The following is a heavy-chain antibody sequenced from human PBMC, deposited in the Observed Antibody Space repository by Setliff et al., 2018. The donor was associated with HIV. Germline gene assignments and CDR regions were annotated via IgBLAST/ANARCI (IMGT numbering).Heavy chain of an antibody. CDR1: GGSFSGYY. D-gene: IGHD6-13*01. J-gene: IGHJ4*01. Sequence: KTPETLSLTCAVYGGSFSGYYWSWIRQSPGKDLEWIGEVNHSGDTTYNPSLKSRVTMSVDTSKNQFSLELSSLTSADTAIYYCVRGRDYGSSWSRPFYFDFWGHGNLVTVSS. V-gene: IGHV4-34*01. CDR2: VNHSGDT. CDR3: VRGRDYGSSWSRPFYFDF.